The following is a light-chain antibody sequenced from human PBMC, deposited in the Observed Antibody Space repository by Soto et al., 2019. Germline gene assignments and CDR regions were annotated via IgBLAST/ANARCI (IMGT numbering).Light chain of an antibody. CDR2: KAS. V-gene: IGKV1-5*03. J-gene: IGKJ4*01. Sequence: DIQMTQSPSTLSASVGDRVTITCRASQSISSWLAWYQQKPGKAPKLLIYKASSLESGVPSRFSGSGSGTKFTLTISSLQPDDFATYYCQQYNSYSSLTFGGGTKV. CDR3: QQYNSYSSLT. CDR1: QSISSW.